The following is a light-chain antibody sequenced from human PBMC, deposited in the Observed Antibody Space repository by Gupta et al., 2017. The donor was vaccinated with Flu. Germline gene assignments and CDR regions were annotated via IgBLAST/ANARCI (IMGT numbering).Light chain of an antibody. CDR3: RQDLQTPWT. CDR1: QSLLHSNGYNY. J-gene: IGKJ1*01. CDR2: LGS. V-gene: IGKV2-28*01. Sequence: DIVMTQSPLSLPVTPGEPASISCRSSQSLLHSNGYNYLDWYLQKPGQAPQLLIYLGSNRASGVPDRFSGSGSGTDFTLKISRGEAEDVGVYYCRQDLQTPWTCGQGTKVEIK.